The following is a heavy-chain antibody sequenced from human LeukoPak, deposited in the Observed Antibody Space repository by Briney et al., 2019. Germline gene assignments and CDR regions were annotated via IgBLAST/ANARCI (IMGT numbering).Heavy chain of an antibody. Sequence: GGSLRLSCAASGFTFSSYGMHWVRQAPGKGLEWVSSISSSSSYIYYADSVKGRFTISRDNAKNSLYLQMNSLRAEDTAVYYCAGDTSYGGNSFDYWGQGTLVAVSS. CDR1: GFTFSSYG. CDR3: AGDTSYGGNSFDY. D-gene: IGHD4-23*01. CDR2: ISSSSSYI. V-gene: IGHV3-21*01. J-gene: IGHJ4*02.